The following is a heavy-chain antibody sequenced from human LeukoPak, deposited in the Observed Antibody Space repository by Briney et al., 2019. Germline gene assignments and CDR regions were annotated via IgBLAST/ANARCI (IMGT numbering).Heavy chain of an antibody. J-gene: IGHJ5*02. CDR1: GGSISSPTYS. V-gene: IGHV4-39*07. D-gene: IGHD3-10*01. CDR3: ARDSYYFGSGSDNTPYNWFDP. Sequence: SETLSLTCTVSGGSISSPTYSWAWIRQPPGKGLEWLGSVPHSGSAYYSPSLKSRVTMSGDTSKNQFSLRLSSVTAADTAMYYCARDSYYFGSGSDNTPYNWFDPWGQGTLVTVSS. CDR2: VPHSGSA.